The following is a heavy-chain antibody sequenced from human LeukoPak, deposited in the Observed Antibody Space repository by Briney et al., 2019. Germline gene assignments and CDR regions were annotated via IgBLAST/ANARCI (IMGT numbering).Heavy chain of an antibody. CDR1: AFTFSNYG. Sequence: PGGSLRLSCAASAFTFSNYGMHWVRQAPGKGLEWVAFIRYDGSNKYYADSVKGRFTISRDNSKNTLYLQMNSLRAEDTAVYYCAKDTGERLGILTGYYKSRKSYFDYWGQGTLVTVSS. D-gene: IGHD3-9*01. V-gene: IGHV3-30*02. CDR2: IRYDGSNK. CDR3: AKDTGERLGILTGYYKSRKSYFDY. J-gene: IGHJ4*02.